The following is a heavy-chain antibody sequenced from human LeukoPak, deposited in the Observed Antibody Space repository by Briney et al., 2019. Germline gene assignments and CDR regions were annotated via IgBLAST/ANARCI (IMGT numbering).Heavy chain of an antibody. CDR1: GFTFSGYD. CDR2: IGIAGDT. Sequence: PAGSLTLTCAPSGFTFSGYDMDWVRQPTAKGLEWVSAIGIAGDTYYPGSVKGRFTMSRENAKHSLYLQMNSLRAGDTAVYYCERGDVGAFDLCGEGELVTVSS. J-gene: IGHJ3*01. V-gene: IGHV3-13*04. CDR3: ERGDVGAFDL.